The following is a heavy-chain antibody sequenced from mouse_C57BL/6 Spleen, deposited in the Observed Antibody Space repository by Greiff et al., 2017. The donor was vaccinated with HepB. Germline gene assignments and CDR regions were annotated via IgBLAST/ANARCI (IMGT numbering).Heavy chain of an antibody. CDR2: ISSGGDYI. Sequence: EVQLVESGEGLVKPGGSLKLSCAASGFTFSSYAMSWVRQTPEKRLEWVAYISSGGDYIYYADTVKGRFTITSDNARYTLYLQMRSLKSEDTDMYYYKRDGNYYFDYWGQGTTLTVSS. V-gene: IGHV5-9-1*02. CDR1: GFTFSSYA. CDR3: KRDGNYYFDY. J-gene: IGHJ2*01. D-gene: IGHD2-1*01.